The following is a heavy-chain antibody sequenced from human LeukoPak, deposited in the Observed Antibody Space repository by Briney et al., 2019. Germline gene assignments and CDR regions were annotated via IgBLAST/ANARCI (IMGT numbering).Heavy chain of an antibody. J-gene: IGHJ6*03. Sequence: ASVKVSCKASGYTFTSHGISWVRQAPGQGLEWMGWISAYNGNTNYAQKLQGRVTMTTDTSTSTAYMELRSLRSDDTAVYYCARARGGSYYYNYMDVWGKGTTVTVSS. V-gene: IGHV1-18*01. D-gene: IGHD3-16*01. CDR3: ARARGGSYYYNYMDV. CDR2: ISAYNGNT. CDR1: GYTFTSHG.